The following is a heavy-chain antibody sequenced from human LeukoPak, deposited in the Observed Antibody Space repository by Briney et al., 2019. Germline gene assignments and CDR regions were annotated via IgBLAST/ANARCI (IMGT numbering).Heavy chain of an antibody. CDR1: GGSISSYY. CDR2: IYYSGGT. Sequence: SETLSLTCTVSGGSISSYYSSWIRQPPGKGLEWIGYIYYSGGTNYNPSLKSRVTMSVDTSKNQFSLKLSSVTAADTAVYYCAGTELRFLEWLSYFDYWGQGTLVTVSS. J-gene: IGHJ4*02. D-gene: IGHD3-3*01. CDR3: AGTELRFLEWLSYFDY. V-gene: IGHV4-59*12.